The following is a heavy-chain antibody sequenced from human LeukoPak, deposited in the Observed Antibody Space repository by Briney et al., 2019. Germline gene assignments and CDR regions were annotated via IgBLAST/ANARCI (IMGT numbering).Heavy chain of an antibody. V-gene: IGHV4-61*05. D-gene: IGHD7-27*01. CDR1: GYSISTNNY. J-gene: IGHJ4*02. CDR3: ASRKLGNDY. CDR2: IYYTGT. Sequence: SETLSLTCTVSGYSISTNNYWGWIRQPPGKGLEWIGYIYYTGTSYNPSLKSRVTISADTSKNQFSLKLISVTAADTAVYYCASRKLGNDYWGQGTLVTVSS.